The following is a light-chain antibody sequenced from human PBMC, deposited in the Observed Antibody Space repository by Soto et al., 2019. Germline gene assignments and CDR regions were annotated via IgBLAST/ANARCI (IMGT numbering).Light chain of an antibody. J-gene: IGKJ4*01. V-gene: IGKV1-5*01. CDR3: QQYESYSPLT. Sequence: DIQMTQSPSILSASVGDRVTITCRASQSIRSWLAWYQQKPGKAPKLLIYDAYSLESGVPSRFSGRRSGTEFTLTIAGLQPEDFATYCCQQYESYSPLTFGGGTKVDIK. CDR2: DAY. CDR1: QSIRSW.